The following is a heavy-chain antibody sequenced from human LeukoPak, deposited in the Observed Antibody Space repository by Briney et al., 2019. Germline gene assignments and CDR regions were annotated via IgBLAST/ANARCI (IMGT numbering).Heavy chain of an antibody. J-gene: IGHJ3*02. CDR2: INHSGST. D-gene: IGHD3-3*01. Sequence: SETLSLTCAVYGGSFSGYYWSWIRQPPGKGLEWIGEINHSGSTNYNPSLKSRVTISVDTSKNQFSLKLSSVTAADTAVYYCARVMAYYDFWSGYQPLTRDAFDIWGQGTMVTVSS. V-gene: IGHV4-34*01. CDR1: GGSFSGYY. CDR3: ARVMAYYDFWSGYQPLTRDAFDI.